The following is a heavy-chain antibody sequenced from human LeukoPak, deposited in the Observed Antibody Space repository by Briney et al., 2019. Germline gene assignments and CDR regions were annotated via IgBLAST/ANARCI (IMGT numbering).Heavy chain of an antibody. J-gene: IGHJ4*02. CDR1: GFTFDDYA. CDR2: ISWNSGSI. CDR3: AKCNSYAKRCYFDY. D-gene: IGHD5-18*01. V-gene: IGHV3-9*01. Sequence: RSLXLSCAASGFTFDDYAMHWVRQAPGKGLEWVSGISWNSGSIGYADSVKGRFTISRDNAKNSLYLQMNSLRAEDTALYYCAKCNSYAKRCYFDYWGQGTLVTVSS.